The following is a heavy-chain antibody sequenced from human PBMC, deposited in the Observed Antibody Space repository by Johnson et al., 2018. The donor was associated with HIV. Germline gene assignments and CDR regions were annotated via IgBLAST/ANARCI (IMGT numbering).Heavy chain of an antibody. J-gene: IGHJ3*02. D-gene: IGHD2-2*01. CDR1: GFTVSSNY. Sequence: VQLVESGEILAKSAWSPRLSCAASGFTVSSNYMSWVRQAPGKGLEWVSVIYSGGSTYYADSVKGRFTIYRDNSKNTLYLQMNSLRAEDTAVYYCAMLEVVPAAIHSPDAFDIWGQGTMVTVSS. CDR2: IYSGGST. CDR3: AMLEVVPAAIHSPDAFDI. V-gene: IGHV3-66*01.